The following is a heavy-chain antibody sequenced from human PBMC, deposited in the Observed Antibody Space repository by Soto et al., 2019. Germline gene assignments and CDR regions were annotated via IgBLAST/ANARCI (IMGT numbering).Heavy chain of an antibody. CDR3: ATLNQIPPTDWFDP. D-gene: IGHD2-2*02. CDR1: GFTFSSYS. CDR2: ISSSSSYI. J-gene: IGHJ5*02. V-gene: IGHV3-21*01. Sequence: GGSLRLSCAASGFTFSSYSMNWGRQAPGKGLEWVSSISSSSSYIYYADSVKGRFTISRDNAKNSLYLQMNSLRAEDTAVYYCATLNQIPPTDWFDPWGQGTLVTVSS.